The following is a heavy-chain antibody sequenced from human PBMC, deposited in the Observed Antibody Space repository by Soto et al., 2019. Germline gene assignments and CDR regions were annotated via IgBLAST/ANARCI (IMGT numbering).Heavy chain of an antibody. CDR3: ARARPGSYYGGAIDY. V-gene: IGHV4-59*01. D-gene: IGHD1-26*01. J-gene: IGHJ4*02. CDR1: GGSISSYY. CDR2: IYYSGST. Sequence: QVQLQESGPGLVKPSETLSLTCTVSGGSISSYYWSWIRQPPGKGLEWIGYIYYSGSTNYNPSLKSRVTISVDTSKNQFSLKLSSVTAADTAVYYCARARPGSYYGGAIDYWGQGTLVTVSS.